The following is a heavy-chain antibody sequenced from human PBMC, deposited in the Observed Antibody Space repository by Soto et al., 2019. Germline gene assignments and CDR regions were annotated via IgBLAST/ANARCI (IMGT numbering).Heavy chain of an antibody. CDR1: GFTLSRFG. CDR3: ARDSITGATYYGPSYYHMDV. J-gene: IGHJ6*01. Sequence: QEQLVESGGGVVQPGRSLRLSCAASGFTLSRFGVHWVRQAPGKGLEWVAVIRHDGSKTSYVDSVKGRFTISRDNYRNMVFLEMDSLRPEDTAVYRCARDSITGATYYGPSYYHMDVWGRGTTVTVSS. V-gene: IGHV3-33*01. D-gene: IGHD1-20*01. CDR2: IRHDGSKT.